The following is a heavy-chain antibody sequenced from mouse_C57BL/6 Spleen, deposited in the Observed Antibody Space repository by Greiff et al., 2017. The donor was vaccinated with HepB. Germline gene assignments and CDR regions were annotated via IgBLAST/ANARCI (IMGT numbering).Heavy chain of an antibody. J-gene: IGHJ4*01. D-gene: IGHD2-5*01. Sequence: EVQLQQSGPELVKPGASVKISCKASGYTFTDYYMNWVKQSHGKSLEWIGDINPNNGGTSYNQKFKGKATLTVDKSSSTAYMELRSLTSEDSAVYYCARGYSNLYAMDYWGQRTSVTVSS. V-gene: IGHV1-26*01. CDR1: GYTFTDYY. CDR3: ARGYSNLYAMDY. CDR2: INPNNGGT.